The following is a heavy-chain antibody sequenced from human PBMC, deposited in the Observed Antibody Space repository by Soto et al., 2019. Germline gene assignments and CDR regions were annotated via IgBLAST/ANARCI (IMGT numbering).Heavy chain of an antibody. CDR1: GFTFSSYG. J-gene: IGHJ6*02. CDR3: ARGGGNSMIVVARMDV. V-gene: IGHV3-33*01. CDR2: IWFDGSNK. D-gene: IGHD3-22*01. Sequence: LRLSCAASGFTFSSYGMHWVRQAPGKGLEWVAVIWFDGSNKYYTDSVKGRFTISRDNSKNTLYLQMNSLRAEDTAEYYCARGGGNSMIVVARMDVWGQGTTVTVSS.